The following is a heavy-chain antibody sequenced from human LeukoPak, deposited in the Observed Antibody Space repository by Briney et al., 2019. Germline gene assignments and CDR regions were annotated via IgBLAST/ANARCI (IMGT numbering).Heavy chain of an antibody. Sequence: PGGSLRLSCAASGFTFGSYWMSWVRQAPGKGLEWVANIKQDGSEKYYVDSVKGRFTISRDNAENSLSLQMNSLRAEDTAVYYCASDGGDSRSPLPFYYWGQGTLVTVSS. V-gene: IGHV3-7*03. CDR3: ASDGGDSRSPLPFYY. D-gene: IGHD6-6*01. CDR2: IKQDGSEK. CDR1: GFTFGSYW. J-gene: IGHJ4*02.